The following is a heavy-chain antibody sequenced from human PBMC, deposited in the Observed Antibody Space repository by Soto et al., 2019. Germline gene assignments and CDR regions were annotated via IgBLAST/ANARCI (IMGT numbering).Heavy chain of an antibody. V-gene: IGHV4-31*03. D-gene: IGHD3-22*01. J-gene: IGHJ4*02. CDR3: PSAGLPWYDSSGYYYGYFDD. CDR2: IYYSGST. CDR1: GGSIRSGGYY. Sequence: PSETLSLTGTFSGGSIRSGGYYWSWIRQHPGKGLEWMGYIYYSGSTYYNPSLMRRVTISVDTSKNQFSLKLGSVTAADTAVNYCPSAGLPWYDSSGYYYGYFDDWGQGTLVTVPS.